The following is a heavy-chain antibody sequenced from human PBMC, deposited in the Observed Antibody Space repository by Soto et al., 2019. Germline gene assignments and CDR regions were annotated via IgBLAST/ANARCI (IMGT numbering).Heavy chain of an antibody. J-gene: IGHJ6*02. D-gene: IGHD2-8*01. Sequence: QVQLVQSGAEVKKPGASVKVSCKASGYTFTSYDINWVRQATGQGLEWMGWMNPNSGNTGYAQKFQGRVTMTRNTSISTAYMELSSLRSEDTAVYYCARAGRYCTIGVCYSGYYYYGMDVWGQGTTVTVSS. CDR1: GYTFTSYD. CDR2: MNPNSGNT. V-gene: IGHV1-8*01. CDR3: ARAGRYCTIGVCYSGYYYYGMDV.